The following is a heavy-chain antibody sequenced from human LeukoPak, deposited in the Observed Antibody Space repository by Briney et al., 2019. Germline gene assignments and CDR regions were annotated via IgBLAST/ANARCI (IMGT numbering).Heavy chain of an antibody. CDR1: GFTFSNYW. J-gene: IGHJ3*02. Sequence: GGSLRLSCVASGFTFSNYWMSWVRQAPGKGLERVANMNQDGSEKYYVDSVKGRFTISRDNAKNSLYLQMNSLRAEDTAVYYCARGSWYYDSSGYYYPSRDAFDIWGQGTMVTVSS. D-gene: IGHD3-22*01. CDR3: ARGSWYYDSSGYYYPSRDAFDI. V-gene: IGHV3-7*02. CDR2: MNQDGSEK.